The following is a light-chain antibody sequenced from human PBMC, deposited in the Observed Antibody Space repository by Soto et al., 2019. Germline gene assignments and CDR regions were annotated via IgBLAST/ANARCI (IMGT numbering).Light chain of an antibody. J-gene: IGLJ2*01. CDR3: CSYAGSSTFV. Sequence: QPVLTQPASVSGSPGQSITISCTGTSSDVGTYNLVSWYQQHPGKAPKFMIYEGSKRPSGVSNRFSGSKSGNTASLTISGLQAEDEADYYCCSYAGSSTFVFGGGTKLTVL. CDR2: EGS. V-gene: IGLV2-23*03. CDR1: SSDVGTYNL.